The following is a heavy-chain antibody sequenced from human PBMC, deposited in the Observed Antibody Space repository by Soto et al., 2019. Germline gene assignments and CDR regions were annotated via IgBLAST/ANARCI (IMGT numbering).Heavy chain of an antibody. Sequence: QVQLVESGGGVVQPGRSLRLSCAASGFTFSSYGMHWVRQAPGKGLEWVAVISYDGSNKYYADSVKGRFTISRDNSKNTLYLQMNSLRAEDTAVYYCAKGYSGSYFDAFDIWGQGTMVTLSS. D-gene: IGHD1-26*01. CDR1: GFTFSSYG. CDR2: ISYDGSNK. J-gene: IGHJ3*02. CDR3: AKGYSGSYFDAFDI. V-gene: IGHV3-30*18.